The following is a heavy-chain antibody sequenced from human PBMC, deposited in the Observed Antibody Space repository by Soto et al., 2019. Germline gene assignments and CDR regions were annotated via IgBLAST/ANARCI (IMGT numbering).Heavy chain of an antibody. CDR1: GFTFSSYD. V-gene: IGHV3-13*01. J-gene: IGHJ6*02. CDR3: AREDCSSTSCYGMDV. D-gene: IGHD2-2*01. Sequence: PGGSLRLSCAASGFTFSSYDMHWVRQATGKGLERVSAIGTAGDTYYPGSVKGRFTISRENAKNSLYLQMNSLRAGDTAVYYCAREDCSSTSCYGMDVWGQGTTVTVSS. CDR2: IGTAGDT.